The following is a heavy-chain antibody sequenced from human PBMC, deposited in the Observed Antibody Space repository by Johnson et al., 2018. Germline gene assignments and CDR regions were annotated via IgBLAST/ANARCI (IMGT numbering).Heavy chain of an antibody. Sequence: QVQLQESGPGLVKPWETLSLTCTVSGGSISSYHWSWIRQPPGKGLEWIGYIYYSGSTSYNPSLKSRVTISVDTSKNQISLYLSSVTAADTAVYYCARDNGLYCSRPSCRSGYYDYGMDVWGQGTTVTVAS. V-gene: IGHV4-59*01. D-gene: IGHD2-2*01. J-gene: IGHJ6*02. CDR2: IYYSGST. CDR1: GGSISSYH. CDR3: ARDNGLYCSRPSCRSGYYDYGMDV.